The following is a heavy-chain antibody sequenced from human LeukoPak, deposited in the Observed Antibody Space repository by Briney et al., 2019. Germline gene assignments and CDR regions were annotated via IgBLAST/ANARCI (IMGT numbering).Heavy chain of an antibody. D-gene: IGHD5-18*01. CDR1: GVSISSSYYY. Sequence: PSETLSLTCIVSGVSISSSYYYWGWIRQPPGKGLEWVGSIYYSGSTYYNPSLKSRVTISVDTSKNQFSLKLSSVTAADTAVYYCAGGYSYGRYYYYYYMDVWGKGTTVTVSS. CDR3: AGGYSYGRYYYYYYMDV. CDR2: IYYSGST. J-gene: IGHJ6*03. V-gene: IGHV4-39*07.